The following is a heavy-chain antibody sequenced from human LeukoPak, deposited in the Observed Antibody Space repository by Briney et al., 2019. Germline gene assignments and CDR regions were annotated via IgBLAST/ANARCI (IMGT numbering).Heavy chain of an antibody. J-gene: IGHJ3*02. D-gene: IGHD6-19*01. CDR2: ISGSGGST. CDR3: AKGRGSGWYYIAFDI. CDR1: GFTFSSYA. V-gene: IGHV3-23*01. Sequence: GSLRLSCAASGFTFSSYAMSWIRQAPGKGLEWVSAISGSGGSTYYADSVKGRFTISRDNSKNTLYLQMNSLRAEDTAVYYCAKGRGSGWYYIAFDIWSQGTMVTVSS.